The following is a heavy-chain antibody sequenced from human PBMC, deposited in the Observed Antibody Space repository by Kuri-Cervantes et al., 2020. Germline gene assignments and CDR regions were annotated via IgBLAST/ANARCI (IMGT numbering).Heavy chain of an antibody. CDR2: ISWDGGST. D-gene: IGHD1-26*01. V-gene: IGHV3-23*01. J-gene: IGHJ4*02. CDR1: GFTFSSYA. Sequence: GESLKISCAASGFTFSSYAMSWVRQAPGKGLEWVSLISWDGGSTYYADSVKGRFTISRDNSKNTLYLQMNSLRAEDTAVYYCAKDRFSGSYYFDYWGQGTLVTVSS. CDR3: AKDRFSGSYYFDY.